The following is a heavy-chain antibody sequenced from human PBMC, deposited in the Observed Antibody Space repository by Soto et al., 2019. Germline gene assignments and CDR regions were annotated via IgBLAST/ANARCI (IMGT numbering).Heavy chain of an antibody. J-gene: IGHJ5*02. CDR2: ISYDGSNK. D-gene: IGHD3-10*01. V-gene: IGHV3-30*18. CDR1: GFTFSSYG. Sequence: GGSLRLSCAASGFTFSSYGMHWVRQAPGKGLEWVAVISYDGSNKYYADSVKGRFTISRDNSKNTLYLQMNSLRAEDTAVYYCAKESPAYGSGSPNWFDPWGQGTLVTVSS. CDR3: AKESPAYGSGSPNWFDP.